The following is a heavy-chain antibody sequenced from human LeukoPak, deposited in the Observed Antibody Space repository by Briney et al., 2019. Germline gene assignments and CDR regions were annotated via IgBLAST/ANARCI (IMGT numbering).Heavy chain of an antibody. J-gene: IGHJ4*02. Sequence: SETLSLTCTVSGGSISSGGYYWSWLRQHPGKGLEWIGYIYYSGSTYYNPSLKSRVTISVDTSKNQFSLKLSSVTAADTAVYYCARDNGDSFDYWGQGTLVTVSS. V-gene: IGHV4-31*03. CDR1: GGSISSGGYY. D-gene: IGHD4-17*01. CDR3: ARDNGDSFDY. CDR2: IYYSGST.